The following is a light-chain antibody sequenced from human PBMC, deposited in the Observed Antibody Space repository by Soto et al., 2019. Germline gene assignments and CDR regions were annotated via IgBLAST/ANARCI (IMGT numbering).Light chain of an antibody. CDR1: SSNIGNNA. CDR3: AAWDDSLNGYV. Sequence: QSVLTQPPSASGTPGQRVTMSCSGSSSNIGNNAVNWYQQLPGTAPKPLIFSSSQRPSGVPDRFSGSKSGTSASLAISGPQSEDEADYDCAAWDDSLNGYVFGPGTKLTVL. V-gene: IGLV1-44*01. CDR2: SSS. J-gene: IGLJ1*01.